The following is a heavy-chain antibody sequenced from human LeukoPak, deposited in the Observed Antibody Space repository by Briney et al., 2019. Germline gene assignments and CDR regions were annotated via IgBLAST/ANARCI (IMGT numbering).Heavy chain of an antibody. J-gene: IGHJ4*02. CDR3: ARVAGWGLDY. D-gene: IGHD2-21*02. V-gene: IGHV3-66*01. CDR2: LYSAGST. CDR1: GFTVSSNL. Sequence: GGSLRLSCAASGFTVSSNLMSWVRQAPGGGLEWVSLLYSAGSTCYAGSVKGRFTISRDSSKNTLYLQMNSLRAEDTAVYYCARVAGWGLDYWGQGTLVTVSS.